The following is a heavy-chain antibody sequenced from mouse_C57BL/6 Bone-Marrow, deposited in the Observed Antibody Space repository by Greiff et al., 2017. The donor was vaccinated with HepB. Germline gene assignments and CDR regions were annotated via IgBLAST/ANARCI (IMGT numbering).Heavy chain of an antibody. CDR2: IYPGDGDT. CDR3: ARSGSKSWFAY. CDR1: GYAFSSSW. Sequence: QVQLQQSGPELVKPGASVKISCKASGYAFSSSWMNWVKQRPGKGLEWIGRIYPGDGDTNYNGKFKGKATLTADKSSSPAYMQLSSLTSEDSAVYFCARSGSKSWFAYWGQGTLVTVSA. V-gene: IGHV1-82*01. D-gene: IGHD1-1*01. J-gene: IGHJ3*01.